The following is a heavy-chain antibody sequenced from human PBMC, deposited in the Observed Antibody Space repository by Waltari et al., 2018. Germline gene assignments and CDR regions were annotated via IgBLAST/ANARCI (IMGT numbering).Heavy chain of an antibody. CDR2: IYSGITT. CDR1: GFLVEGTY. V-gene: IGHV3-53*03. D-gene: IGHD2-15*01. Sequence: EVNLVESGGGLVEPGGSLSLSSAASGFLVEGTYSAWGSQAPGKGLEWVSVIYSGITTYYADSVKDRFIISRDNSKNTLFLQMNSLRAEDTAVYYCARGHCTGGSCHSGDNFDLWGQGTLVTVSS. J-gene: IGHJ4*02. CDR3: ARGHCTGGSCHSGDNFDL.